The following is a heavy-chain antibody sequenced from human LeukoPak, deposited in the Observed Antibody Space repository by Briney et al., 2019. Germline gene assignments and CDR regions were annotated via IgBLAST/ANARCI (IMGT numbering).Heavy chain of an antibody. CDR3: PRIVVPAAKFYYYYMDV. J-gene: IGHJ6*03. CDR1: GGSFSGYY. CDR2: INHSGST. V-gene: IGHV4-34*01. D-gene: IGHD2-2*01. Sequence: SETLSLTCAVYGGSFSGYYWSWIRQPPGKGLEWIGEINHSGSTNYNPSLKSRVTISVDTSKNQFSLKLSSVTAADTAVYYCPRIVVPAAKFYYYYMDVWGKGTTVTVSS.